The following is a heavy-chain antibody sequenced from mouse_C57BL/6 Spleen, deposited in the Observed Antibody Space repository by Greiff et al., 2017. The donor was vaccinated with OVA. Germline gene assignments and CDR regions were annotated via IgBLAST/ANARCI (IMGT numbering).Heavy chain of an antibody. CDR1: GYTFTSYW. J-gene: IGHJ2*01. CDR3: ARSEGTGY. D-gene: IGHD3-3*01. V-gene: IGHV1-50*01. CDR2: IDPSDSYT. Sequence: QVQLQQPGAELVKPGASVKLSCKASGYTFTSYWMQWVKQRPGQGLEWIGEIDPSDSYTNYNQKFKGKATLTVDTSSSTAYMQLSSLTSEDSAVYYCARSEGTGYWGQGTTLTVSS.